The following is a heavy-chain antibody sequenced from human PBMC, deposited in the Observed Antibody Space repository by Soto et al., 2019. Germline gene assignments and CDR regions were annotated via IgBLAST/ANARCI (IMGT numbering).Heavy chain of an antibody. D-gene: IGHD1-26*01. J-gene: IGHJ4*02. CDR1: GGTFSSYT. CDR3: AKLWEEGDLNVFDY. CDR2: IIPILGIA. V-gene: IGHV1-69*02. Sequence: SVKVSCKASGGTFSSYTISWVRQAPGQGLEWMGRIIPILGIANYAQKFQGRVTITADKSTSTAYMELSSLRSEDTAVYYCAKLWEEGDLNVFDYWGQGLLVIVSS.